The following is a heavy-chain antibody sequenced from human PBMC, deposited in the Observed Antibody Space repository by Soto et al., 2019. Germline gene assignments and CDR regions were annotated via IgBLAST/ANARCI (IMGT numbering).Heavy chain of an antibody. CDR2: ISYDGSNK. CDR1: GFTFSSYG. CDR3: AKDGGKAAGYYYYYGMDV. D-gene: IGHD2-15*01. Sequence: QVQLVESGGGVVQPGRSLRLSCAASGFTFSSYGMHWVRQAPGKGLEWVAVISYDGSNKYYADSVKGRFTISRDNSKNTLYLQMSSLRAEDTAVYYCAKDGGKAAGYYYYYGMDVWGQGTTVTVSS. J-gene: IGHJ6*02. V-gene: IGHV3-30*18.